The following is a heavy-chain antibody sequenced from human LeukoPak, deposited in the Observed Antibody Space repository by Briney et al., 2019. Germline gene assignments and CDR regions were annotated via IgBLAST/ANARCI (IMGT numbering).Heavy chain of an antibody. J-gene: IGHJ5*02. CDR1: GGTFSSYA. V-gene: IGHV1-69*04. CDR3: ARDSSGWYLWFDP. D-gene: IGHD6-19*01. CDR2: IIPIFGIA. Sequence: PTASVKVSCKASGGTFSSYAISWVRQAPGQGLEWMASIIPIFGIANYAQKFQGRFTITADKSTSTAYMELSSLRSEDTAVYYCARDSSGWYLWFDPWGQGTLVTVSS.